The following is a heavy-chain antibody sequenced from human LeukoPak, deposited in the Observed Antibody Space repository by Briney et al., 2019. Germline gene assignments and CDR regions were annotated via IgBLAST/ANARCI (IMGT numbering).Heavy chain of an antibody. J-gene: IGHJ4*02. D-gene: IGHD3-22*01. CDR3: AREGGYYYDSSGIDH. V-gene: IGHV3-30-3*01. CDR1: GFTFSSYA. Sequence: GGSLRLSCAASGFTFSSYAMHWVRQAPGKGLEWVAVISYDGSNKYYADSVKGRFTISRDNSKNTLYLQMNSLRAEDTAVYYCAREGGYYYDSSGIDHWGQGTLVTVSS. CDR2: ISYDGSNK.